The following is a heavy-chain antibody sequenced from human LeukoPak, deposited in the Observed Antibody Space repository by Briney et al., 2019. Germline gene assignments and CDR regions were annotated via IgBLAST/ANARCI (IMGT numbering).Heavy chain of an antibody. CDR2: IYYSGST. CDR3: ARAPYDFWSGYRDETFDP. V-gene: IGHV4-39*01. D-gene: IGHD3-3*01. Sequence: SETLSLTCTVSGGSISSSSYYWDWIRQPPGKGLEWIGSIYYSGSTYYNPSLKSRVTISVDTSKNQFSLKLSSVTAADTAVYYCARAPYDFWSGYRDETFDPWGQGTLVTVSS. J-gene: IGHJ5*02. CDR1: GGSISSSSYY.